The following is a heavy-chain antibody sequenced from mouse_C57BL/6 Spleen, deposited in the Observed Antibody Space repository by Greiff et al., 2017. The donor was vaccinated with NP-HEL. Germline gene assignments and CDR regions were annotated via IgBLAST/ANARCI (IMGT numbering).Heavy chain of an antibody. CDR3: ARSYDYDAYYAMDY. V-gene: IGHV1-39*01. J-gene: IGHJ4*01. CDR2: INPNYGTT. D-gene: IGHD2-4*01. Sequence: EVQLQESGPELVKPGASVKISCKASGYSFTDYNMNWVKQSNGKSLEWIGVINPNYGTTSYNQKFKGKATLTVDQSSSTAYMQLNSLTSEDSAVYYCARSYDYDAYYAMDYWGQGTSVTVSS. CDR1: GYSFTDYN.